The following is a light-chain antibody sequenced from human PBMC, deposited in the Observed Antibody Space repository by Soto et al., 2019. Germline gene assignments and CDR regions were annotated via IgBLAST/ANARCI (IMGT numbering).Light chain of an antibody. V-gene: IGKV3-20*01. CDR3: QQYVSTPWT. J-gene: IGKJ1*01. CDR2: GAS. CDR1: QTIINNF. Sequence: EIVLTQSPGTLSLSPGEGVTLSCRASQTIINNFLAWYQQKPGQSPRLLIHGASSRATGIPDRFGGSGSGTDFTLTISRLEPEDSAVYYCQQYVSTPWTFGQGTKVEIK.